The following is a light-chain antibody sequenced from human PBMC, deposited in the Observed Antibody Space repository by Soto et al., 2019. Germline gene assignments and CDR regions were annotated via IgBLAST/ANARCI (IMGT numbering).Light chain of an antibody. CDR3: CSYAGSSPYV. J-gene: IGLJ1*01. V-gene: IGLV2-23*02. CDR2: EVS. Sequence: QSALTQPASVSGSPGQSITISCTGTSRDVGSYNLVSWYQQHPGKAPKLMIYEVSKRPSGVSNRFSGSKSGNTASLTISGLQAEDEADYYCCSYAGSSPYVFGTGTKLTVL. CDR1: SRDVGSYNL.